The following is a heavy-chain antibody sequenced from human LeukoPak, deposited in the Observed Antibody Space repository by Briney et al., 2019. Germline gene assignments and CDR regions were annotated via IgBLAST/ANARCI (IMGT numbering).Heavy chain of an antibody. Sequence: GGSLRFSCATSGFTFSAYSLSWVRQAPGKGLEWVSHITRPGTTTYYAESVRGRFTIARDNSKHTLYLQMTSLRAEDTAVYYCAKFWPGRTPGNPFDIWGQGTMVTVSS. CDR3: AKFWPGRTPGNPFDI. V-gene: IGHV3-48*01. CDR2: ITRPGTTT. D-gene: IGHD3/OR15-3a*01. CDR1: GFTFSAYS. J-gene: IGHJ3*02.